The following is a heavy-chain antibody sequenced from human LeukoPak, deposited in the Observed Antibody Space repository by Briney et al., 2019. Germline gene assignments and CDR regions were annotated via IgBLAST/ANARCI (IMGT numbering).Heavy chain of an antibody. CDR2: IYYSGST. V-gene: IGHV4-39*07. D-gene: IGHD4-17*01. J-gene: IGHJ3*02. CDR3: ARGDGDYGDAFDI. CDR1: GDSISSSRSY. Sequence: PSETLSLTCTVSGDSISSSRSYWGWIRQPPGKGLEWIGSIYYSGSTYYNTSLKSRVTISVDTSKNQFSLKLSSVTAADTAVYYCARGDGDYGDAFDIWGQGTMVTVSS.